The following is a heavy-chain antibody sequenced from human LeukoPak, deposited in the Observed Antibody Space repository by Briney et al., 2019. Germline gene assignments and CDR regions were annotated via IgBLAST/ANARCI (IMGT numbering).Heavy chain of an antibody. J-gene: IGHJ6*02. CDR2: IVVGSGNT. CDR3: APPGYCSSTSCSPYYYYGMDV. V-gene: IGHV1-58*02. Sequence: SVKVSCKASGFTFTSSAMQWVRQARGQRLEWIGWIVVGSGNTNYAQKFQERVTIIRDMSTSTAYMELSSLRSEDTAVYYRAPPGYCSSTSCSPYYYYGMDVWGQGTTASVSS. D-gene: IGHD2-2*01. CDR1: GFTFTSSA.